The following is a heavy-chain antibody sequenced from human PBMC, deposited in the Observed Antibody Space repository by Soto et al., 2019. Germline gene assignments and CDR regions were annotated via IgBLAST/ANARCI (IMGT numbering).Heavy chain of an antibody. CDR3: AREVVVVPGALRSSYYGIDV. J-gene: IGHJ6*02. CDR1: GFTFSSYA. V-gene: IGHV3-30-3*01. Sequence: QPGGSLRLSCAASGFTFSSYAMHWVRQAPGKGLEWGAVISYDGSSKYYADSVKGRFTIARDNSKNTLYLQMNSLRAEGTAVYYCAREVVVVPGALRSSYYGIDVWGQGTAVTVSS. D-gene: IGHD2-2*01. CDR2: ISYDGSSK.